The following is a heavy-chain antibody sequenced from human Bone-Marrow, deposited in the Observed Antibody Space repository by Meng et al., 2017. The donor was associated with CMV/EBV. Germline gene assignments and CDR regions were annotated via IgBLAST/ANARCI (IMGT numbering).Heavy chain of an antibody. CDR2: IYYSGST. Sequence: SETLSLTCTVSGGSISSYYWSWIRQPPGKGLEWIGYIYYSGSTYYNPSLRSRVSISVDTSKNQFSLKLSSVTAADTAVYYCARDHGRGLRDQYYGLDVWGQGTTVTVSS. CDR1: GGSISSYY. CDR3: ARDHGRGLRDQYYGLDV. V-gene: IGHV4-59*04. D-gene: IGHD3/OR15-3a*01. J-gene: IGHJ6*02.